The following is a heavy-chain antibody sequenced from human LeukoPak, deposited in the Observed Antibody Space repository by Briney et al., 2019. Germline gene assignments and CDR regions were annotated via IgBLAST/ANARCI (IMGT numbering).Heavy chain of an antibody. J-gene: IGHJ4*02. Sequence: ASVTVSCKASGGTFSSYAISWVRQAPGQGLEWMGGIIPIFGTANYAQKFQGRVTITADKSTSTAYMELSSLRSEDTAVYYCARDPGLLWFGDEGYWGQGTLVTVSS. V-gene: IGHV1-69*06. D-gene: IGHD3-10*01. CDR3: ARDPGLLWFGDEGY. CDR2: IIPIFGTA. CDR1: GGTFSSYA.